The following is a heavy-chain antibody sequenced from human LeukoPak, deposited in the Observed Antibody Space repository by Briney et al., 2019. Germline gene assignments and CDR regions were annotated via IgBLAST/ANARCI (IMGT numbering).Heavy chain of an antibody. D-gene: IGHD2-15*01. CDR2: INGGGGNT. J-gene: IGHJ4*02. Sequence: GGSLRLSCAASGFTFNSYVMSWVRQAPGKGLEWVSAINGGGGNTYYADSVKGRFTISRDNSKNMVYLQMSTLRADDTAVYYCAKSVVVITFRFDDWGQGALVTVSS. V-gene: IGHV3-23*01. CDR3: AKSVVVITFRFDD. CDR1: GFTFNSYV.